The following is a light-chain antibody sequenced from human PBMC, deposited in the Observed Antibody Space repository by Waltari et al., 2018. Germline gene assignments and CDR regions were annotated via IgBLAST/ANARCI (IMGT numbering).Light chain of an antibody. V-gene: IGLV8-61*01. Sequence: TVVTQEPSLSVSPAGTVTLTCALSSGSVSFTSYTPWYQQTPGQPPRTLMYKANSRSSWVPDRFSGSILGNKAALTITGAQAEDESDYYCALYMGCGIWVFGGGTKLTVL. J-gene: IGLJ3*02. CDR3: ALYMGCGIWV. CDR2: KAN. CDR1: SGSVSFTSY.